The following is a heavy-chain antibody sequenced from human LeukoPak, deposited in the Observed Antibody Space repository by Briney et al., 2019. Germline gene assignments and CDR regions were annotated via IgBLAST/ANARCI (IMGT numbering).Heavy chain of an antibody. Sequence: GGSLRLSCAASGFTFSDYYMSWTRQAPGKGLEWVSYISGSSDYANYADSVKGRFTISRDNTKNSLYLQMISLRDEDTAVYYCAREGRDNILIDYQRGWFDPWGQGTLVTVSS. J-gene: IGHJ5*02. CDR1: GFTFSDYY. CDR3: AREGRDNILIDYQRGWFDP. D-gene: IGHD3-9*01. CDR2: ISGSSDYA. V-gene: IGHV3-11*06.